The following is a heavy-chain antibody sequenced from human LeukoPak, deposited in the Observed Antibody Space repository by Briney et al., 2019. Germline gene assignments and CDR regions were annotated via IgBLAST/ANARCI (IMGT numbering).Heavy chain of an antibody. CDR2: ISPDGSRT. D-gene: IGHD3-10*01. J-gene: IGHJ5*02. CDR3: ARVALGSYNWFDP. CDR1: GFTFSRYR. V-gene: IGHV3-74*01. Sequence: GGSLTLSCAASGFTFSRYRMHWVRQAPGKGLVWVSRISPDGSRTTYADSVKGRFTISRDNAKNTVYLQMNSLRAEDTAVYYCARVALGSYNWFDPWGQGTLVTVSS.